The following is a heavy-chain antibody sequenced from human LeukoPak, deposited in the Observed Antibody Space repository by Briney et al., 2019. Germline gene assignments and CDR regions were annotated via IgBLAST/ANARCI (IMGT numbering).Heavy chain of an antibody. CDR3: AREAPVAAGSDAFDI. D-gene: IGHD6-19*01. Sequence: ASVKVSCKASGYTFTGYYMHWVRQAPGQGLEWMGWINPNSGGTNYAQKFQGRVTMTRDTSISTAYMELTSLRSDDTAVYYCAREAPVAAGSDAFDIWGQGTMVTVSS. CDR1: GYTFTGYY. V-gene: IGHV1-2*02. CDR2: INPNSGGT. J-gene: IGHJ3*02.